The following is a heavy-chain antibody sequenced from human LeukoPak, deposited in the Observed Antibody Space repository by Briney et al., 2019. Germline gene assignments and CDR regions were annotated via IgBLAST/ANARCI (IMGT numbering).Heavy chain of an antibody. CDR3: ARGPEITMIVVVILGVDY. J-gene: IGHJ4*02. V-gene: IGHV1-2*02. D-gene: IGHD3-22*01. CDR1: GYTFTSYG. CDR2: INPNSGGT. Sequence: ASVKVSCKASGYTFTSYGISWVRQAPGQGLEWMGWINPNSGGTNYAQKFQGRVTMTRDTSISTAYMELSRLRSDDTAVYYCARGPEITMIVVVILGVDYWGQGTLVTVSS.